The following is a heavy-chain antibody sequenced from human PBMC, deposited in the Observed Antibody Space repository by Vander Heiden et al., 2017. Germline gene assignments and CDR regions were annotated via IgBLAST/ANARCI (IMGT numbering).Heavy chain of an antibody. Sequence: QVQLVESGGGVVQPGRSLRLSCAASGFPFSSYGMHWVRQAPGKGLEWVAVIWDDGSNKYYADSVKGRFTISRDNSKNTLYLQMNSLRAEDTAVYYCARGSYCGGDCLDYWGQGTLVTVSS. CDR2: IWDDGSNK. V-gene: IGHV3-33*01. CDR1: GFPFSSYG. D-gene: IGHD2-21*02. J-gene: IGHJ4*02. CDR3: ARGSYCGGDCLDY.